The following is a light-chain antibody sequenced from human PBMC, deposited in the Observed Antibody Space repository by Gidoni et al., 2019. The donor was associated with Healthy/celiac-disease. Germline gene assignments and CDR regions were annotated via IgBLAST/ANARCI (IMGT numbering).Light chain of an antibody. CDR2: GNS. J-gene: IGLJ2*01. CDR1: SPNIVAGYD. CDR3: QSYDSSLSGDVV. Sequence: QSVLTQPPSVSGAPGQRVTISCTGSSPNIVAGYDVHWYQQLPGTAPKLLIYGNSKRPSGGPDRFSGSKSGTSASLAITGLQAEDEADYDCQSYDSSLSGDVVFGGGTKLTVL. V-gene: IGLV1-40*01.